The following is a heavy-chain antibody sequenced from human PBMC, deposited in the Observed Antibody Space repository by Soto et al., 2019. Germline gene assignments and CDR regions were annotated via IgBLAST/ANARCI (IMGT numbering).Heavy chain of an antibody. Sequence: QVQLVQSGAEVKKPGSSLKVSCQVSGGTFSSYGFTWVRQAPGQGLEWMGGIIPMFGITNFTQKFQDRMTISADASTSTAYMQLNSLGSDDTAIYFCASDRGYGLVNWGQGTLITVSS. CDR1: GGTFSSYG. J-gene: IGHJ4*02. D-gene: IGHD2-15*01. V-gene: IGHV1-69*12. CDR3: ASDRGYGLVN. CDR2: IIPMFGIT.